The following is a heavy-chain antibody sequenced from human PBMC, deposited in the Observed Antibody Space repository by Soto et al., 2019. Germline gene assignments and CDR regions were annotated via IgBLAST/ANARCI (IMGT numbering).Heavy chain of an antibody. CDR3: ASSPGSSWYSFDY. V-gene: IGHV1-69*13. CDR1: GGTFSSYA. Sequence: SVKVSCKASGGTFSSYAISWVRQAPGQGLEWMGGIIPIFGTANYAQKFQGRVTITADESTSTAYMELSSLRSEDTAVYYCASSPGSSWYSFDYWGQGTQVTVSS. J-gene: IGHJ4*02. CDR2: IIPIFGTA. D-gene: IGHD6-13*01.